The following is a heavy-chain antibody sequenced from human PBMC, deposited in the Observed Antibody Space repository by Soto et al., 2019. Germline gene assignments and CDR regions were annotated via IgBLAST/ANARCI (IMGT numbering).Heavy chain of an antibody. J-gene: IGHJ4*02. CDR1: GYSFSTYW. CDR2: ISPGDSDT. CDR3: ARHATYYDILSGYYFDY. V-gene: IGHV5-51*01. D-gene: IGHD3-9*01. Sequence: GESLKISCQCSGYSFSTYWIAWVRQVPGKGLEWMGIISPGDSDTKYSQSFQGQVTISADKSISTAYLQWNSLKALDTAMYYCARHATYYDILSGYYFDYWGQGTLVTVSS.